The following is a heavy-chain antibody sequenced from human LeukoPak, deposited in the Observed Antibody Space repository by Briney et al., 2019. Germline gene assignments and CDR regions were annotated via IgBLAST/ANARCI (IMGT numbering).Heavy chain of an antibody. CDR1: GYTLTGYY. Sequence: ASVKVSCKASGYTLTGYYMHWVRQAPGQGLECMGWINPHSGGTNYAQKFQGRVTMTRDTSISTAYMELSRLRSDDTAFYYCARDGGGSYYYYYMDVWGKGTTVTISS. V-gene: IGHV1-2*02. CDR2: INPHSGGT. D-gene: IGHD3-16*01. J-gene: IGHJ6*03. CDR3: ARDGGGSYYYYYMDV.